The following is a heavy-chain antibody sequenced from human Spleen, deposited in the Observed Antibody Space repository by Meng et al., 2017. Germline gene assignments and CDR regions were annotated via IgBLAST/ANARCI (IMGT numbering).Heavy chain of an antibody. V-gene: IGHV3-53*01. CDR3: TTSSSVAGTSYYYYGMDV. CDR1: GFSVSSDY. CDR2: INSSGTT. D-gene: IGHD6-19*01. Sequence: GESLKISCAASGFSVSSDYMNWVRQAPGKWMEWVSVINSSGTTHYADSVKGRFTISRDDSKNTLYLQMNSLKTEDTAVYYCTTSSSVAGTSYYYYGMDVWGQGTTVTVSS. J-gene: IGHJ6*02.